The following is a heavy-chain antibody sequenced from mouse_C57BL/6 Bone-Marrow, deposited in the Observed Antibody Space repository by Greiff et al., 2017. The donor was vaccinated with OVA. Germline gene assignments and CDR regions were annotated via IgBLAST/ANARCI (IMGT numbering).Heavy chain of an antibody. J-gene: IGHJ2*01. Sequence: VQLQQPGAELVKPGASVKLSCKASGYTFTSYWMHWVKQRPGQGLEWIGMIHPNGGSTNYNEKFKSKATLTVDKSSSTAYMQLSSLTSEDSAVYYCARPMVTTSYFDYWGQGTTLTVSS. CDR1: GYTFTSYW. V-gene: IGHV1-64*01. CDR2: IHPNGGST. D-gene: IGHD2-2*01. CDR3: ARPMVTTSYFDY.